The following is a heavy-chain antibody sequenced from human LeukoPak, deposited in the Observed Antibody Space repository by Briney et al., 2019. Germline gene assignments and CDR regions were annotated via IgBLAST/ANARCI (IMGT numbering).Heavy chain of an antibody. Sequence: GGSLRLSCAASGFTFSSLPMSWVRQAPGKGLECVSSISDSGAGKVYADSVKGRFTISRDNSKNTLYLQTNSLRAEDTAVYYCASGARSTSGFPDWGQGTLVTVSS. V-gene: IGHV3-23*01. CDR3: ASGARSTSGFPD. CDR2: ISDSGAGK. CDR1: GFTFSSLP. D-gene: IGHD3-22*01. J-gene: IGHJ4*02.